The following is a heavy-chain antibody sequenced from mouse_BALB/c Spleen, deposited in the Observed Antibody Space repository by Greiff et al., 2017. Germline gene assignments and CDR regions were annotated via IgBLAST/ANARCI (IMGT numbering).Heavy chain of an antibody. J-gene: IGHJ2*01. CDR1: GFSLTSYD. V-gene: IGHV2-9-2*01. Sequence: QVQLKESGPGLVAPSQSLSITCTVSGFSLTSYDISWIRQPPGKGLEWLGVIWTGGGTNYNSAFMSRLSISKDNSKSQVFLKMNSLQTDDTAIYYCVRDDYDYPFDYWGQGTTLTVSS. CDR3: VRDDYDYPFDY. D-gene: IGHD2-4*01. CDR2: IWTGGGT.